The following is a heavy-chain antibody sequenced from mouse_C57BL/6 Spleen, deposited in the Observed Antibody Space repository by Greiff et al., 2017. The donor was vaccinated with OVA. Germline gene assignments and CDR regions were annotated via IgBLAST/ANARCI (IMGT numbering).Heavy chain of an antibody. CDR1: GFTFSSYA. Sequence: EVKLVESGGGLVKPGGSLKLSCAASGFTFSSYAMSWVRQTPEKRLEWVATISDGGSYTYYPDNVQGRFTISRDNAKNNLYLQMSHLKSEDTAMYYCARADGYYVSYYFDYWGQGTTLTVSS. CDR3: ARADGYYVSYYFDY. CDR2: ISDGGSYT. D-gene: IGHD2-3*01. V-gene: IGHV5-4*03. J-gene: IGHJ2*01.